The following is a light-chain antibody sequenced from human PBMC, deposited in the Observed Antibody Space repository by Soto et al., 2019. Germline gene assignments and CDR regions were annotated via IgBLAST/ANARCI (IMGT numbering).Light chain of an antibody. V-gene: IGLV3-21*04. J-gene: IGLJ3*02. CDR1: NIATYS. CDR2: NDN. CDR3: QLWDNKNDEVV. Sequence: SSELTQPPSVSLAPGKTARITCGGNNIATYSVHWYRQKPGQAPVLVISNDNDQPSGIPDRFSGSNSGHTATLTIRRVEAGDEADYYCQLWDNKNDEVVFGGGTKLTVL.